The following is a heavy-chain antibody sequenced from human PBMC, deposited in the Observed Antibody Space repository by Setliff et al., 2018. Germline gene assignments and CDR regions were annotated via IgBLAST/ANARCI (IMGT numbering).Heavy chain of an antibody. V-gene: IGHV3-74*01. Sequence: GGSLRLSCAASGLTFSSYWMYWVRQAPGKGLVWVSRINRDGSYTVYADSVEGRFTISRDNAKNTLYLQMNSLGAEDTAVYYCARDSYTSPDYWGQGTLVTV. CDR3: ARDSYTSPDY. J-gene: IGHJ4*02. D-gene: IGHD6-13*01. CDR1: GLTFSSYW. CDR2: INRDGSYT.